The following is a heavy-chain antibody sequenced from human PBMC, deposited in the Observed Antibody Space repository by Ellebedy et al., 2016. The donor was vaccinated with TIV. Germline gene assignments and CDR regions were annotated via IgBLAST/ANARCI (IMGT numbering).Heavy chain of an antibody. CDR2: INYSGST. CDR3: ARDPALPRGRFDT. V-gene: IGHV4-39*02. J-gene: IGHJ5*02. CDR1: GGSISSTNYY. Sequence: MPSETLSLTCTVSGGSISSTNYYWGWIRQPPVKGLEWIGSINYSGSTYYNPSLKSRVTISVDTSKNQLSLNLSSVTAADTAVYYCARDPALPRGRFDTWGQGTLVTVSS.